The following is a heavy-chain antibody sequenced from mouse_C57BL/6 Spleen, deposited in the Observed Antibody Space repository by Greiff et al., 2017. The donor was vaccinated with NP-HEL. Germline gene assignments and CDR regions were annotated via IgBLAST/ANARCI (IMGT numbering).Heavy chain of an antibody. V-gene: IGHV5-9*01. CDR2: ISGGGGNT. Sequence: EVKLMESGGGLVKPGGSLKLSCAASGFTFSSYTMSWVRQTPEKRLEWVATISGGGGNTYYPDSVKGRFTISRDNAKNTLYLQMSSLRSEDTALYYCARIYYYGSSYGYFDVWGTGTTVTVSS. D-gene: IGHD1-1*01. CDR1: GFTFSSYT. CDR3: ARIYYYGSSYGYFDV. J-gene: IGHJ1*03.